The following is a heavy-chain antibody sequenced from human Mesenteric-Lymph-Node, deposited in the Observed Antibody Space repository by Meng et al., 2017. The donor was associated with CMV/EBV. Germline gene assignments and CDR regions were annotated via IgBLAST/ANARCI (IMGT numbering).Heavy chain of an antibody. J-gene: IGHJ3*01. CDR2: INPYTDDA. CDR3: TRVYIYYQSNGYHDGLDV. V-gene: IGHV1-2*02. Sequence: ASVKVSCKTSGYTFTGYYIHWVRQAPGQGLEWLGWINPYTDDANYAQKFQGRVTMTRDTSINTAYMELSSLRSDDTAVYFCTRVYIYYQSNGYHDGLDVWGQGTMVTVSS. D-gene: IGHD3-22*01. CDR1: GYTFTGYY.